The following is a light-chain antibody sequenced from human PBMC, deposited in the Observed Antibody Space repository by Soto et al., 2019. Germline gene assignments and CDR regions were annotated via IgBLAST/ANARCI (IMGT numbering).Light chain of an antibody. J-gene: IGKJ4*01. CDR3: HQYDNLPLP. V-gene: IGKV1-33*01. CDR1: QDISNY. Sequence: DIQMTQSPSSLSASVGDRVTITCQASQDISNYLNWYQQKPGKAPKLLIYDASNLAPGVPSRFAGSGSGTDFTFTIATLQPEDLATYFCHQYDNLPLPFGGGTKVEIK. CDR2: DAS.